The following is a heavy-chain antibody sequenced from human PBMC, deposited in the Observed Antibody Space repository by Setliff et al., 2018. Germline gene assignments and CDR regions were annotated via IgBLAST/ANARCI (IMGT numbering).Heavy chain of an antibody. CDR3: SRLVRYCTTTACQRASGAEV. Sequence: ASVKVSCKASGYNFAESIVSWVRQAPGQGLEWMGWIFPKTGNTNYAQKFQGRVTMTTDSSTSTAYMELRSLTSDDTAVYYCSRLVRYCTTTACQRASGAEVWGQGTVVTVSS. CDR2: IFPKTGNT. CDR1: GYNFAESI. J-gene: IGHJ4*02. D-gene: IGHD2-8*01. V-gene: IGHV1-18*01.